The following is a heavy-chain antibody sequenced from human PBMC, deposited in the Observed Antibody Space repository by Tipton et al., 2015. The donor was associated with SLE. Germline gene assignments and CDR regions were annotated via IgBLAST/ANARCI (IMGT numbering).Heavy chain of an antibody. V-gene: IGHV3-53*04. Sequence: GSLRLSCAASGFTFSSYWMSWVRQAPGKGLEWVSVIYSGGSTYYADSVKGRFTISRHNSKNTLYLQMNSLRAEDTAVYYCAKDGGVYDSSGYYGYWGQGTLVTVSS. CDR1: GFTFSSYW. CDR3: AKDGGVYDSSGYYGY. D-gene: IGHD3-22*01. CDR2: IYSGGST. J-gene: IGHJ4*02.